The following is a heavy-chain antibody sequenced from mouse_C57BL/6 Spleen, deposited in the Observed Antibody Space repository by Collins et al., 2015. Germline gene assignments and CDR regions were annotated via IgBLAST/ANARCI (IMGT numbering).Heavy chain of an antibody. V-gene: IGHV1-82*01. D-gene: IGHD2-3*01. Sequence: QVQLQQSGPELVKPGASVKISCKASGYAFSSSWMNWVKQRPGKGLEWIGRIYPGDGDTNYNGKFKGKATLTADKSSSTAYMQLSSLTSEDSAVYFCARIYDGYPYAMDYWGQGTSSPSPQ. CDR3: ARIYDGYPYAMDY. CDR1: GYAFSSSW. J-gene: IGHJ4*01. CDR2: IYPGDGDT.